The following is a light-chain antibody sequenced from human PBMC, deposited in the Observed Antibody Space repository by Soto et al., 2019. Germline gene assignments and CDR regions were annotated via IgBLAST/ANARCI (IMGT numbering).Light chain of an antibody. J-gene: IGKJ5*01. Sequence: EIVMTQSPATLSVSPGERATLSCRASQSVSSNLAWYQQKPGQAPRLLIYGASTRATGIPARFSGSRSETEFTLTISSLQSEDFAVYYCQQYNNWPPTFGQGTRLEIK. V-gene: IGKV3-15*01. CDR2: GAS. CDR1: QSVSSN. CDR3: QQYNNWPPT.